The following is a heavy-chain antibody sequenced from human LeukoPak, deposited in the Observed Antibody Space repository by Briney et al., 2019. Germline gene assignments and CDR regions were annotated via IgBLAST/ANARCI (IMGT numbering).Heavy chain of an antibody. D-gene: IGHD4-17*01. CDR2: ISGSGGST. V-gene: IGHV3-23*01. Sequence: GGSLRLSCAASGFTFSSYAMSWVRQAPGKGLEWVSAISGSGGSTYYADSVKGRFTISRDNSKNTLYLQMNSLRAEDTAIYYCAKKKGPRGDGDPIDYWGQGTLVTVSS. CDR1: GFTFSSYA. CDR3: AKKKGPRGDGDPIDY. J-gene: IGHJ4*02.